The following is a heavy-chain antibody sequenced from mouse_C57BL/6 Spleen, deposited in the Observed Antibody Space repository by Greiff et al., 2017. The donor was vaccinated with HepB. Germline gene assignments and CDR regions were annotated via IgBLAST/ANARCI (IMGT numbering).Heavy chain of an antibody. D-gene: IGHD1-1*01. V-gene: IGHV7-3*01. CDR3: ASYRDYYGSSSLDY. Sequence: DVMLVESGGGLVQPGGSLSLSCAASGFTFTDYYMSWVRQPPGKALEWLGFIRNKANGYTTEYSASVKGRFTISRDNSQSILYLQMNALRAEDSATYYCASYRDYYGSSSLDYWGQGTTLTVSS. J-gene: IGHJ2*01. CDR1: GFTFTDYY. CDR2: IRNKANGYTT.